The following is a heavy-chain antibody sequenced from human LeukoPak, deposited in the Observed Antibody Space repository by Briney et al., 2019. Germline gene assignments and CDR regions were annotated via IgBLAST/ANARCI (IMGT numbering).Heavy chain of an antibody. D-gene: IGHD2-2*01. Sequence: SETLSLTCTVSGGSISSGDYYWSWIRQPPGKGLEWIGYIYYSGSTYYNPSLKSRVTISVDTSKNQFSLKLSSVTAADTAVYYCARIKAIVVPAAMGGSGYYFDYWGQGTLVTVSS. V-gene: IGHV4-30-4*01. CDR1: GGSISSGDYY. CDR2: IYYSGST. J-gene: IGHJ4*02. CDR3: ARIKAIVVPAAMGGSGYYFDY.